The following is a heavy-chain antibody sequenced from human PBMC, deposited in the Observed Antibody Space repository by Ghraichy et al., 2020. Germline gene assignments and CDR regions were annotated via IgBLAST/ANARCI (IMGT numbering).Heavy chain of an antibody. V-gene: IGHV4-30-2*01. J-gene: IGHJ4*02. D-gene: IGHD3-10*01. CDR3: ARADGSGSYPPFYFDY. CDR1: GGSISSGGYS. Sequence: SETLSLTCAVSGGSISSGGYSWSWIRQPPGKGLEWIGYIYHSGSTYYNPSLKSRVTISVDRSKNQFSLKLSSVTAADTAVYYCARADGSGSYPPFYFDYWGQGTLVTVSS. CDR2: IYHSGST.